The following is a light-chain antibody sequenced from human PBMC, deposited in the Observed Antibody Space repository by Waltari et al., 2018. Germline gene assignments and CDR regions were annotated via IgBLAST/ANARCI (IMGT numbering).Light chain of an antibody. J-gene: IGKJ1*01. V-gene: IGKV3-15*01. CDR3: KQYNNWPLA. Sequence: EIVMPQSPATLSVSPGERATLSCRASQSVSSNLAWYQQKPGQAPRLLNYGASTRATGIPARFSGSGSGTEFTLTISSLQSEDFAVYYCKQYNNWPLAFGQGTKVEIK. CDR1: QSVSSN. CDR2: GAS.